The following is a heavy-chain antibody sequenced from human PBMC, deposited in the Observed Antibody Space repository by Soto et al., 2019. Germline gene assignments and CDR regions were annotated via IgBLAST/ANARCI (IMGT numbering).Heavy chain of an antibody. V-gene: IGHV4-39*01. J-gene: IGHJ4*02. CDR1: GGSITNSSYL. Sequence: QLQLQESGRRLVKPSETLSLTCTVSGGSITNSSYLWGWIRQPPGKGLQWIGSVSYSGSTYYNPSLKSRVIISVDTSKTQSSLRLSSVTAADTAVYYCSSIAVSGPITVFDYWGQGALVTVSS. CDR3: SSIAVSGPITVFDY. D-gene: IGHD6-19*01. CDR2: VSYSGST.